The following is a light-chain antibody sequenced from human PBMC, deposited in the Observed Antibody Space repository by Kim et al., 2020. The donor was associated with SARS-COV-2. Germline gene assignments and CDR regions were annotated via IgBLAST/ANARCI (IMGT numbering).Light chain of an antibody. V-gene: IGKV1-5*03. CDR3: QQYNSFSWT. CDR1: QSLNNW. CDR2: KVS. Sequence: SASVGDRVTITCRASQSLNNWLAWFQQKPGKAPKVLIYKVSNLASGVPSRFSGSGSGTEFTLTISGLQPDDFATYYCQQYNSFSWTFGQGTKVEI. J-gene: IGKJ1*01.